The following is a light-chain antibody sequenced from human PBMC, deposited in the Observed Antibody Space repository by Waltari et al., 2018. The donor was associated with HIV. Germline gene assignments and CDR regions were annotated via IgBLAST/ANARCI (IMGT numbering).Light chain of an antibody. CDR3: QQYYSTPLT. CDR2: WAS. J-gene: IGKJ4*01. V-gene: IGKV4-1*01. Sequence: IHCKSSQSLLYRSTNKNYLAWYQQKPGQPPKLLIYWASTRESGVPDRFSGSGSGTDFTLTISSLQAEDVAVYYCQQYYSTPLTFGGGTKVEIK. CDR1: QSLLYRSTNKNY.